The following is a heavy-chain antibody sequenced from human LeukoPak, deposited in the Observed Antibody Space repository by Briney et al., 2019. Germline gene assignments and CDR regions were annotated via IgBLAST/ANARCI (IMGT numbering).Heavy chain of an antibody. V-gene: IGHV4-4*07. Sequence: SETLSLTCTVSGGSTSSYYWSWSRQPAGKGLEWIGRIYTSGSTNYNPSLKSRVTMSVDTSKKQFSLNLSSVTAADTAVYFCARGDYFDEWGQGTLVTVSS. CDR3: ARGDYFDE. CDR2: IYTSGST. J-gene: IGHJ4*02. CDR1: GGSTSSYY.